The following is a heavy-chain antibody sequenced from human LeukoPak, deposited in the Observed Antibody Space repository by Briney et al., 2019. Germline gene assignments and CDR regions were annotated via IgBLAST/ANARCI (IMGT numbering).Heavy chain of an antibody. Sequence: PGGSLRLSCAASGFTFSSYWMSWVRQAPGKGLEWVANIEQDGSEKYYVDSVKGRFTISRDNAKNSLYLQMNSLRAEDTAVYYCARPSGSYYGYYFDYCGQGTLVTVSS. CDR2: IEQDGSEK. J-gene: IGHJ4*02. CDR1: GFTFSSYW. D-gene: IGHD1-26*01. V-gene: IGHV3-7*01. CDR3: ARPSGSYYGYYFDY.